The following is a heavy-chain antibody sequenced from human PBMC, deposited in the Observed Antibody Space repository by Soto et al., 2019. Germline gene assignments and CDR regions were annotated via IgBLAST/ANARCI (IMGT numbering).Heavy chain of an antibody. D-gene: IGHD2-8*01. V-gene: IGHV3-30*18. Sequence: PGWSLRLSCASSVFTFISYAMHWVRQAPGKGLEWVAAISSYGSNKYYADSVKGRFTISRDNSKTTLYLQMNSLRAEDTAVYYCAKEACTNGLCYTNYFDSWGQGALVTVSS. CDR2: ISSYGSNK. CDR3: AKEACTNGLCYTNYFDS. CDR1: VFTFISYA. J-gene: IGHJ4*02.